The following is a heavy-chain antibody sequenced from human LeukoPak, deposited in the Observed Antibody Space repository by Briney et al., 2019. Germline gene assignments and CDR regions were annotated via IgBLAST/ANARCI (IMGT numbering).Heavy chain of an antibody. V-gene: IGHV3-7*01. CDR1: GFTFSSYW. CDR3: ASEVAAAGTHFDY. CDR2: IKQDGSEK. D-gene: IGHD6-13*01. Sequence: GGSLRLSCAASGFTFSSYWMSWVRQAPGKGLEWVANIKQDGSEKYYVDSVKGRFTISRDNAKNSLYLQMNSLRAEDTAVCYCASEVAAAGTHFDYWGQGTLVTVSS. J-gene: IGHJ4*02.